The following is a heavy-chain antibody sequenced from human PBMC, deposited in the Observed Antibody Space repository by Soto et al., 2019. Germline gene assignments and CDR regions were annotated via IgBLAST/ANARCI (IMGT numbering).Heavy chain of an antibody. J-gene: IGHJ5*02. V-gene: IGHV4-4*02. D-gene: IGHD2-21*01. CDR2: IYHSGST. CDR1: GGSIRSSNW. CDR3: ARASGDKEYNWFDP. Sequence: SENLSLPCAGSGGSIRSSNWWSWVRQPPGKGLEWIGEIYHSGSTNHTPSLKSRDTISVDKSKNQFSLKLSSVTAADTAVYYCARASGDKEYNWFDPWGQGTLVT.